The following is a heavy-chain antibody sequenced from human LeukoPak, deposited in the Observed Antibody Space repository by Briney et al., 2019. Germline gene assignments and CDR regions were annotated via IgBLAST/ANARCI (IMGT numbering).Heavy chain of an antibody. D-gene: IGHD4-17*01. CDR1: GFTVGSTY. CDR3: ARVLRYGDYPALVDY. Sequence: GGSLRLSCAASGFTVGSTYMSWVRQAPGKGLEWVSAIYSGGSTYYADSVKGRFTISRDNPKNAVYLQMSSLRAEDTAVYYCARVLRYGDYPALVDYWGQGTLVTVSS. CDR2: IYSGGST. J-gene: IGHJ4*02. V-gene: IGHV3-53*01.